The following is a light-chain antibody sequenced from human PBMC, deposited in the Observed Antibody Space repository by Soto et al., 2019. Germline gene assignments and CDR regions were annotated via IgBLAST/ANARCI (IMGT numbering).Light chain of an antibody. CDR1: QSVSSY. J-gene: IGKJ4*01. Sequence: ELVLTQSPATLSLSPGARATLSCRASQSVSSYLAWYQQKPGQAPRLLIYDASNRATGIPARFSGSGSGTDFTLTISSLEPEEFAVYYCQQRSNWLLTVGGGNKVDIK. CDR3: QQRSNWLLT. CDR2: DAS. V-gene: IGKV3-11*01.